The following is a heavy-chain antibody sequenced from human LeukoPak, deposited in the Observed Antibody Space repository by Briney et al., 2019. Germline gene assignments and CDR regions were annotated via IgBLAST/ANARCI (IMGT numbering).Heavy chain of an antibody. J-gene: IGHJ6*03. Sequence: GESLTLSCAASGFTFNLYAMNWVRQAPGKGLEWVSSISSSSSYIYYADSVKGRFTISRDTAKNSLYLQMNSLRAKDTAVYYGARGVTTAYYYYYYTDVWGEGTTVTVSS. D-gene: IGHD4-17*01. CDR3: ARGVTTAYYYYYYTDV. CDR2: ISSSSSYI. V-gene: IGHV3-21*01. CDR1: GFTFNLYA.